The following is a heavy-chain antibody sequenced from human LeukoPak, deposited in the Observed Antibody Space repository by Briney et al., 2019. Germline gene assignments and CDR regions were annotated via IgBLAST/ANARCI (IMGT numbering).Heavy chain of an antibody. D-gene: IGHD6-19*01. V-gene: IGHV3-74*03. CDR3: ARARWSSTGWFLGY. CDR1: GFTFSTYW. CDR2: VNPQGSAT. Sequence: GGSLRLSCAASGFTFSTYWMHWVRQAPGQGLVWVSRVNPQGSATTYTDSVKGRFTISRDNAKDVLHLQMDNLRAEDTAVYYCARARWSSTGWFLGYWGQGTLVTVSS. J-gene: IGHJ4*02.